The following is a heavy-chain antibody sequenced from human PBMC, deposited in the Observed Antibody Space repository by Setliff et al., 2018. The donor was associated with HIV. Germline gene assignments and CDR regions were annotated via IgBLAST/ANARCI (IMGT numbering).Heavy chain of an antibody. CDR1: GYSFTSYE. CDR2: MNPNSGNT. Sequence: ASVKVSCKASGYSFTSYEINWVRQAPGQGLEWMGWMNPNSGNTVYAQKFQGRVTMTRDTSISTAYMELRSLSSEDTAVYYCARWCAAAGCYPAIYHFDSWGQGTLVTVSS. V-gene: IGHV1-8*01. D-gene: IGHD2-2*01. J-gene: IGHJ4*02. CDR3: ARWCAAAGCYPAIYHFDS.